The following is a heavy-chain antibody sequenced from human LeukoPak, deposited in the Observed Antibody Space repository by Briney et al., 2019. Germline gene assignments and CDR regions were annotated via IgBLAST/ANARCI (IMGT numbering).Heavy chain of an antibody. CDR2: ISGSGGST. D-gene: IGHD5-12*01. V-gene: IGHV3-23*01. CDR1: GFTFSSYA. Sequence: GGSLRLSCAVSGFTFSSYAMNWVRQAPGKGLEWVSAISGSGGSTYYADSVKGRFTISRDNSKNTLYLQMNSLRAEDTAVYYCAKDRLRMKRYDYWGQGTLVTVSS. J-gene: IGHJ4*02. CDR3: AKDRLRMKRYDY.